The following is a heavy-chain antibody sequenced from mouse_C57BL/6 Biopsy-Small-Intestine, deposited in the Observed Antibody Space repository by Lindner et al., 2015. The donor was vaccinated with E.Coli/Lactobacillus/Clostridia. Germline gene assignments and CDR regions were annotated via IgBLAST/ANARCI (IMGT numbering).Heavy chain of an antibody. D-gene: IGHD2-1*01. CDR1: GFLFSTYS. CDR2: ISAYNGNR. CDR3: ARDVNMVTTGGIDY. V-gene: IGHV1-59*01. Sequence: SVKVSCKGSGFLFSTYSYSWVRQAPGQGLEWMAWISAYNGNRNYAQKFQGRVTTTIDTSTSTAYMELESLSSDDTAVYYCARDVNMVTTGGIDYWGQGTLVTVSS. J-gene: IGHJ4*01.